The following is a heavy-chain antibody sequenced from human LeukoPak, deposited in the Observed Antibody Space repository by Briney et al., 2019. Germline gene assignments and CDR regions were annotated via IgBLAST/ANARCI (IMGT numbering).Heavy chain of an antibody. V-gene: IGHV4-59*08. CDR3: ARLTYYYDSSGSHGAFDI. D-gene: IGHD3-22*01. CDR1: GGSISSYY. Sequence: KPSETLSLTCTVSGGSISSYYWSWIRQPPGKGLEWIGYIYYSGSTNYNPSLKSRVTISVDTSKNQFSLKLSSVTAADTAVYYCARLTYYYDSSGSHGAFDIWGKGTMVTVSS. J-gene: IGHJ3*02. CDR2: IYYSGST.